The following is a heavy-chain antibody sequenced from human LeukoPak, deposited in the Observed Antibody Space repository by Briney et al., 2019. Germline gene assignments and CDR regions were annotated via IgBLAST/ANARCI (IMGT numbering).Heavy chain of an antibody. CDR3: ARGMMDAVGYCSSTSCQSLRY. J-gene: IGHJ4*02. D-gene: IGHD2-2*01. V-gene: IGHV4-34*01. CDR1: GGSFSGYY. CDR2: INHNGST. Sequence: SETLSLTCAVYGGSFSGYYWSWIRQPPGKGLEWIGEINHNGSTNYNPSLKSRVTISVDTSKNQFSLKLSSVTAADTAVYYCARGMMDAVGYCSSTSCQSLRYWGQGTLVTVSS.